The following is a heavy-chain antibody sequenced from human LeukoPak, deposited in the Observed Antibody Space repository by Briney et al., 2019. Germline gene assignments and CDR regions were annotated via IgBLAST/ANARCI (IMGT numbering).Heavy chain of an antibody. CDR1: GFTFSSYG. D-gene: IGHD6-19*01. CDR2: IRYDGSNK. V-gene: IGHV3-30*02. Sequence: PGGSLRLSCAASGFTFSSYGMHWVRQAPGKGLEWVAFIRYDGSNKYYADSVKGRFTISRDNSKNTLYLQMGSLRAEDMAVYYCAREPRYSSGWYIWGQGTLVTVSS. CDR3: AREPRYSSGWYI. J-gene: IGHJ4*02.